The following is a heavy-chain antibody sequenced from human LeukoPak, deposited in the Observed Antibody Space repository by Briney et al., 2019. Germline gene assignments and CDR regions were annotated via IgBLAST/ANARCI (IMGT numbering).Heavy chain of an antibody. D-gene: IGHD2-2*01. CDR3: ARHCGQGGVVVPAGY. CDR2: IYPGDCDT. CDR1: GYSFTSYW. V-gene: IGHV5-51*01. Sequence: GESLKISCKGSGYSFTSYWIGWVRQMPGKGLEWMGIIYPGDCDTRYSPSFQGQVTISADKSISTAYLQWSSLKASDTAMYYCARHCGQGGVVVPAGYWGQGTLVTVSS. J-gene: IGHJ4*02.